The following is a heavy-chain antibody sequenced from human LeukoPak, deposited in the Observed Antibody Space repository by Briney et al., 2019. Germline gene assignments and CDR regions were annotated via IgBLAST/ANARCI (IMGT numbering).Heavy chain of an antibody. CDR2: IYSGGST. CDR1: GFTVSSNY. CDR3: ARAYSSGWYGLIDY. D-gene: IGHD6-19*01. Sequence: GGSLRLSCAASGFTVSSNYMSRVRQAPGKGLEWVSVIYSGGSTYYADSVKGRFTISRDNSKNTLYLQMNSLRAEDTAVYYCARAYSSGWYGLIDYWGQGTLVTVSS. J-gene: IGHJ4*02. V-gene: IGHV3-66*01.